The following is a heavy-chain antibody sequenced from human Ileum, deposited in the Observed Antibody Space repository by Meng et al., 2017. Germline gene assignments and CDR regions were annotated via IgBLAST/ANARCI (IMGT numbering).Heavy chain of an antibody. CDR2: AST. Sequence: QVQLQKSGPGRVRPSATLSLICTVAGGSVSRAGYQWGWIRQPPGKGLEWIGYASTNYNPSLKSRVTISLDTSRNQFSLSLSSVTAADTAVYYCARDHMGSLDYWGQGILVTVSS. CDR1: GGSVSRAGYQ. V-gene: IGHV4-61*08. D-gene: IGHD1-26*01. CDR3: ARDHMGSLDY. J-gene: IGHJ4*02.